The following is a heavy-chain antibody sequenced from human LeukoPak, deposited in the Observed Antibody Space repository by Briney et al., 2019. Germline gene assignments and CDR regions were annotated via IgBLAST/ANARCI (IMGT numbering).Heavy chain of an antibody. V-gene: IGHV4-59*01. CDR2: THYSGTT. D-gene: IGHD6-25*01. CDR1: GGSISAYY. CDR3: ARHAGQRYFDY. J-gene: IGHJ4*02. Sequence: PSETLSLTCTVSGGSISAYYWSWIRQPPGKGLEWIGYTHYSGTTNYYPSLKSRVTIALDTSKNQFSLKLNSVTAADTAVYYCARHAGQRYFDYWGQGTLVTVSS.